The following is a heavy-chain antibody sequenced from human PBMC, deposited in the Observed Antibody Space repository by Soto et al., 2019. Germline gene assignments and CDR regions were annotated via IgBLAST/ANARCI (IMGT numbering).Heavy chain of an antibody. J-gene: IGHJ4*02. D-gene: IGHD5-12*01. Sequence: SETLSLTCDVSRYSINNNNWWSWVRQPPGGGLEWIGELHHGGSTNYNPSLESRATFSVDISKNQFFLKLSPVTAADTAVYYCTKNSAYALDYWGQGTLVTVS. CDR3: TKNSAYALDY. V-gene: IGHV4-4*02. CDR2: LHHGGST. CDR1: RYSINNNNW.